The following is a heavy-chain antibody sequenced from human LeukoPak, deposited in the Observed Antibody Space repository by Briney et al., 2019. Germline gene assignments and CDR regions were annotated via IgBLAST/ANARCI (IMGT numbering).Heavy chain of an antibody. D-gene: IGHD3-22*01. J-gene: IGHJ4*02. CDR1: GGSISSYY. CDR2: IYYSGST. Sequence: SETLSLTCTVSGGSISSYYWSWIRQPPGKGLEWIGYIYYSGSTNYNPSLKSRVTISVDTSKNQFSLKLSSVTAADTAVYYCARMYDSSGYYDYWGQGTLVTVSS. CDR3: ARMYDSSGYYDY. V-gene: IGHV4-59*08.